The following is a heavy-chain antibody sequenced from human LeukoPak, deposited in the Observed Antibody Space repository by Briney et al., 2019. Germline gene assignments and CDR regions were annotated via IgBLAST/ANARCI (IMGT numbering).Heavy chain of an antibody. D-gene: IGHD2-2*01. CDR1: GFTFAIHA. V-gene: IGHV3-23*01. CDR3: ARCTASCYANAFDV. CDR2: ISGDGAST. Sequence: GGSLRLSCAASGFTFAIHAMTWVRQAPGKGLEWVSGISGDGASTHYVESVKGQFTISRDNSQNTLFLQMNSLRVEDTAIYYCARCTASCYANAFDVWGQGTLLTVSS. J-gene: IGHJ3*01.